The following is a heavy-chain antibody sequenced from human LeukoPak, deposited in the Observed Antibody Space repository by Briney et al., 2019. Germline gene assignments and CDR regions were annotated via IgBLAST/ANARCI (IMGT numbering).Heavy chain of an antibody. D-gene: IGHD3-16*01. CDR3: ARDQFGGVIGY. CDR2: IYYSGST. J-gene: IGHJ4*02. CDR1: GGSISSYY. V-gene: IGHV4-59*12. Sequence: PSETLSLTCTVSGGSISSYYWSWIRQPPGKGLEWIGYIYYSGSTNYNPSLKSRVTISVDTSKNHFSLKLSSVTAADTAMYYCARDQFGGVIGYWGQGTLVTVSS.